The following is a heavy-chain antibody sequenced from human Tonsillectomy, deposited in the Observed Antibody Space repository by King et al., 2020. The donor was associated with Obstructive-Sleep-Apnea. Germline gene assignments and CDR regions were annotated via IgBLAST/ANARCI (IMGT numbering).Heavy chain of an antibody. CDR2: ISYDGSNK. Sequence: VQLVESGGGVVQPGRSLRLSCAASGFTFSSYAMHWVRQAPGKGLKWVAVISYDGSNKYYADSVKGRFTISRDNSKNTLYLQMNSLRAEDTAVYYCARDYEGIGLLDYWGQGTLVTVSS. V-gene: IGHV3-30*04. J-gene: IGHJ4*02. CDR3: ARDYEGIGLLDY. D-gene: IGHD3-16*01. CDR1: GFTFSSYA.